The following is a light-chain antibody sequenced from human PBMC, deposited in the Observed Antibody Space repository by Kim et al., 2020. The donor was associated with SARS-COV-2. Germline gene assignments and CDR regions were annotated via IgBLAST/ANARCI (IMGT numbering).Light chain of an antibody. CDR2: DVS. J-gene: IGLJ1*01. CDR3: SSYTGSRTYV. V-gene: IGLV2-14*04. CDR1: SSDVGAYNY. Sequence: GQSITISCTGSSSDVGAYNYVSWYQQPPGKAPKLMIYDVSKRPSGISNRFSGSKSGNTASLTISGLQAEDETDYYCSSYTGSRTYVFGTGTKVTVL.